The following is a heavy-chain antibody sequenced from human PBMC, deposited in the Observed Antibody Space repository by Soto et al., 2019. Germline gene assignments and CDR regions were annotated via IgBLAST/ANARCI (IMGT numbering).Heavy chain of an antibody. CDR2: IYYSGST. J-gene: IGHJ4*02. CDR3: ARRGRGVGAEDY. CDR1: GGSISSSSYY. V-gene: IGHV4-39*01. Sequence: SETLSLTCTVSGGSISSSSYYRGWIRQPPGKGLEWIGSIYYSGSTYYNPSLKSRVTISVDTSKNQFSLKLSSVTAADTAVYYCARRGRGVGAEDYWGQGTLVTSPQ. D-gene: IGHD1-26*01.